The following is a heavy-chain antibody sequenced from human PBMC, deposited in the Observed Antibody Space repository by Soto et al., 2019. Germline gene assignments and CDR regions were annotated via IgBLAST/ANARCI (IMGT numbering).Heavy chain of an antibody. CDR3: ASGASSNWPDF. CDR2: INANSGGT. V-gene: IGHV1-2*02. J-gene: IGHJ4*02. Sequence: QVQLVQSGAEVKKPGASVKVSCKASGYTFTDYYMHWVRQAPGQGLEWMGWINANSGGTNHPQKFQGRVTLTRDTSISTVYMDLSSLRSDDTAVYYCASGASSNWPDFWGRGTLVTVSS. CDR1: GYTFTDYY. D-gene: IGHD6-13*01.